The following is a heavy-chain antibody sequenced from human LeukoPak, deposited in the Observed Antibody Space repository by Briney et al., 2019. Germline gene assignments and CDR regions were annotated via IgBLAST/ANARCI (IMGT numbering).Heavy chain of an antibody. CDR3: ARSFRYYYGSGSSKDAFDI. CDR2: ISSSGSTI. D-gene: IGHD3-10*01. Sequence: PWGSLRLSCAASGFTFSSYEMNWVRQAPGKGLEWVSYISSSGSTIYYADSVKGRFTISRDNAKNSLYLQMNSLRAEDTAIYYSARSFRYYYGSGSSKDAFDIWGQGTMVTVSS. V-gene: IGHV3-48*03. J-gene: IGHJ3*02. CDR1: GFTFSSYE.